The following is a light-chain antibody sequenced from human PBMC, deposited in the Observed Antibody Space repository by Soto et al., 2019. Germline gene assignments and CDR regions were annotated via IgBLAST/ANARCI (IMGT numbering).Light chain of an antibody. J-gene: IGKJ4*01. CDR2: DTS. CDR3: QPYNNWPLT. V-gene: IGKV3-15*01. CDR1: QTINSRD. Sequence: EIVLTQSPGTLSLSPGERATLSCRASQTINSRDLAWYQQRPGQAPRLLIYDTSTRATGVPTRFSGSRSGAEFTLTINSLQSEDFAVYYCQPYNNWPLTFGGGTKVEIK.